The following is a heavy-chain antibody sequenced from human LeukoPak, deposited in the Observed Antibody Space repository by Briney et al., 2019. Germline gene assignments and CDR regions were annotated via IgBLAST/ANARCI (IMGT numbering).Heavy chain of an antibody. D-gene: IGHD6-6*01. CDR2: ISSSGSTI. J-gene: IGHJ6*03. V-gene: IGHV3-48*03. CDR1: GFTFSSYE. CDR3: AKDQAARPHYYYYYYMDV. Sequence: PGGSLRLSCAASGFTFSSYEMNWVRQAPGKGLEWVSYISSSGSTIYYADSVKGRFTISRDNSKNSLYLQMNSLRTEDTALYYCAKDQAARPHYYYYYYMDVWGKGTTVTVSS.